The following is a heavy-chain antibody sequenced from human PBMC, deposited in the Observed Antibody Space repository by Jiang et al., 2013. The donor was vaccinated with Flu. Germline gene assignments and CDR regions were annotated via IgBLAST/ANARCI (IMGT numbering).Heavy chain of an antibody. CDR3: AINWEYSGSYYGPLDY. D-gene: IGHD1-26*01. CDR2: INPSNGDT. Sequence: VESGAEVKKPGASVKVSCKASGYIFTAYYIHWVRQAPGQGLEWLGWINPSNGDTNIPQKFQGWVTMTTDTSSTTAFMDLSRLRSDDTAVYYCAINWEYSGSYYGPLDYWGQGTLVTVSS. CDR1: GYIFTAYY. V-gene: IGHV1-2*04. J-gene: IGHJ4*02.